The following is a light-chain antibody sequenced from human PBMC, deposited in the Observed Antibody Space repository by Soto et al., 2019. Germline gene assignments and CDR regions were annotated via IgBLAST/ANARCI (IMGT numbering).Light chain of an antibody. Sequence: DFQMTQSPSSLSASVGDRITITCRASQTVSYLLNWYQHKPGKPPRLLIYAATSLEGGVPSRFSGSGSGTDFTLTISSLQPEDFATYYCQQSYITPFTFGPGTKVDIK. CDR2: AAT. J-gene: IGKJ3*01. CDR1: QTVSYL. CDR3: QQSYITPFT. V-gene: IGKV1-39*01.